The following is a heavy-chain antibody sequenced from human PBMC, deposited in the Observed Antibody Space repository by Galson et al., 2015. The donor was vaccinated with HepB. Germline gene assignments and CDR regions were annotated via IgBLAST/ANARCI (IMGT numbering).Heavy chain of an antibody. D-gene: IGHD6-6*01. CDR2: IIPIFGTA. J-gene: IGHJ4*02. Sequence: SVKVSCKASGGTFSSYAISWVRQAPGQGLEWMGGIIPIFGTANYAQKFQGRVTITADKSTSTAYMELSSLRSEDTAVYYCARDRSGHKQLVFFDYWGQGTLVTVSS. CDR3: ARDRSGHKQLVFFDY. CDR1: GGTFSSYA. V-gene: IGHV1-69*06.